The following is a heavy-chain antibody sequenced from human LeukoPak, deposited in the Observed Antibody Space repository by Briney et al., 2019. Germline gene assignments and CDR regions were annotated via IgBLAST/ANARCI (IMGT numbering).Heavy chain of an antibody. CDR2: INPNSGGT. D-gene: IGHD3-22*01. J-gene: IGHJ4*02. V-gene: IGHV1-2*02. Sequence: ASVKVSCKASGYTFTGYYMHWVRQAPGQGLEWMGWINPNSGGTNYAQKFQGRVTMTRDTSISTVYMELSRLRSDDTAVYYCARDYYDSSGYYSEGYWGQGTLVTVSS. CDR1: GYTFTGYY. CDR3: ARDYYDSSGYYSEGY.